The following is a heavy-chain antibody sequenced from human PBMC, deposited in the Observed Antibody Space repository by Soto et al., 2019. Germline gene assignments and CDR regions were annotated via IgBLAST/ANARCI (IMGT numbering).Heavy chain of an antibody. D-gene: IGHD2-2*01. J-gene: IGHJ5*02. CDR2: IYYSGST. V-gene: IGHV4-39*01. Sequence: SETLSLTCTVSGGSISSSGYYWGWIRQPPGKGLEWIGSIYYSGSTYYNPSLRSRVTISVDTSKNQFSLKLSSVTAADTAVYYCASFYCSSTSCYSPDWFDPWGQGTLVTVSS. CDR1: GGSISSSGYY. CDR3: ASFYCSSTSCYSPDWFDP.